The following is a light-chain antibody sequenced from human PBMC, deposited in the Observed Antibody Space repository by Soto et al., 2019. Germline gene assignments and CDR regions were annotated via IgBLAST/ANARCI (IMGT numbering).Light chain of an antibody. CDR1: QSVSSN. J-gene: IGKJ1*01. Sequence: EILLTQSPGTLSFSPGERATLSCRSSQSVSSNLAWYQQKPGQAPRLLIYGASTRATGIPARFSGSGSGTEFTLTISSLQSEDFAVYYCQQYNNWPPVTFGQGTKVDI. CDR3: QQYNNWPPVT. V-gene: IGKV3-15*01. CDR2: GAS.